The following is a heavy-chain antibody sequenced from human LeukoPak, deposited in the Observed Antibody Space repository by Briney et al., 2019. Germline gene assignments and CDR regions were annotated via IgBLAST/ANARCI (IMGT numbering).Heavy chain of an antibody. CDR1: GCTFSNYA. V-gene: IGHV3-64D*09. CDR3: VKAIPAAWGAFDI. J-gene: IGHJ3*02. CDR2: IGTDGGGT. D-gene: IGHD6-25*01. Sequence: GGSLRLSCSASGCTFSNYAIHWVRQAPGKGLEYVSAIGTDGGGTYYADSVKGRFTISRDNSKNTLYLQMSSLRAEDTAVYYCVKAIPAAWGAFDIWGQGTMVIVSS.